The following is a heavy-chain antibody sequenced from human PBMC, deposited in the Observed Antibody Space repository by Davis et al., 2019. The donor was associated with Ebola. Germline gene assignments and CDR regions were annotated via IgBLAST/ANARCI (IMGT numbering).Heavy chain of an antibody. CDR1: GFTFSSYD. CDR2: IGADGVPT. D-gene: IGHD2-2*01. J-gene: IGHJ5*01. Sequence: GESLKISCSTSGFTFSSYDMTWVRRSPGKGLEWVSIIGADGVPTYYVDSVQGRFTISRDNSKSTLYLQMNSLRADDTGIYYCAKKNVVSPTIRRFFDSWGQGTQVTVSS. V-gene: IGHV3-23*01. CDR3: AKKNVVSPTIRRFFDS.